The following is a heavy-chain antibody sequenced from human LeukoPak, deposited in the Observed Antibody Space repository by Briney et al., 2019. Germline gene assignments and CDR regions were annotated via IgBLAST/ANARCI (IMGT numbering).Heavy chain of an antibody. V-gene: IGHV3-30*03. Sequence: GGSLRLSCAASGFTFNSYGIHWVRQAPGKGLEWVAVISYDGSNKYYADSVKGRFTISRDNAKNSLYLQMNSLRDEDTAVYYCARDRGYGDYVGAFDIWGQGTMVTVSS. CDR2: ISYDGSNK. CDR1: GFTFNSYG. D-gene: IGHD4-17*01. J-gene: IGHJ3*02. CDR3: ARDRGYGDYVGAFDI.